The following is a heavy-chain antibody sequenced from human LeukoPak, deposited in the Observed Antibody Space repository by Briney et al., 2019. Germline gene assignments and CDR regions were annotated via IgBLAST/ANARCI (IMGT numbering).Heavy chain of an antibody. V-gene: IGHV1-8*01. Sequence: ASVKVSCKASGYTFTSYDINSVPQATGQRLEWMGWMNPNSGNTGYAQKFQGRVTMTRNTFISTAYMELSSLRSEDTAVYYCARGPSGSYLAHYYYYYMDVWGKGTTVTVSS. CDR3: ARGPSGSYLAHYYYYYMDV. D-gene: IGHD3-10*01. CDR2: MNPNSGNT. J-gene: IGHJ6*03. CDR1: GYTFTSYD.